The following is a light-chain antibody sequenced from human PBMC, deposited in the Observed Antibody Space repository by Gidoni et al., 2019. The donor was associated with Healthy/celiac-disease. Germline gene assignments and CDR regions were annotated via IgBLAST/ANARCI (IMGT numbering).Light chain of an antibody. V-gene: IGKV3-15*01. Sequence: PASLSASTGDRVTLSCRASQSISSYLSWYQQKPGQAPRLLIYGASTMATGIPSRFSGSGSGTDFTLTISSLQPEDFAVYYCQQYNNTPLTFGRGTKVDIK. J-gene: IGKJ4*01. CDR3: QQYNNTPLT. CDR1: QSISSY. CDR2: GAS.